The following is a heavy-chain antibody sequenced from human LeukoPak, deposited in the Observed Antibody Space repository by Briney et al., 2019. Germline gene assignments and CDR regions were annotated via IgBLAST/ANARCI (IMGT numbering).Heavy chain of an antibody. CDR1: GFTFTTYW. CDR3: ARSSYGETDY. V-gene: IGHV3-7*03. Sequence: PGGSLRLSCAASGFTFTTYWMTWVRQAPGKGLEWVANIKQDGSEKYYVDSVKGRFTISRDNAKNSLYLQMNSLRAEDTAVYYCARSSYGETDYWGQGTLVTVSS. D-gene: IGHD5-18*01. CDR2: IKQDGSEK. J-gene: IGHJ4*02.